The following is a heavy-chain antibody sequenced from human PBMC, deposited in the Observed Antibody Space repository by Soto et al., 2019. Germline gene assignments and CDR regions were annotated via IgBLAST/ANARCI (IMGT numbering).Heavy chain of an antibody. J-gene: IGHJ6*02. CDR2: IIPIFGTA. CDR1: GGTFSSYA. CDR3: ARGPLWFGELLSYYYGMDV. V-gene: IGHV1-69*06. D-gene: IGHD3-10*01. Sequence: SVKVSCKASGGTFSSYAISWVRQAPGQGLEWMGGIIPIFGTANYAQKFQGRVTITADKSTSTAYMELSSLRSEDTAVYYCARGPLWFGELLSYYYGMDVWGQGTTVTVSS.